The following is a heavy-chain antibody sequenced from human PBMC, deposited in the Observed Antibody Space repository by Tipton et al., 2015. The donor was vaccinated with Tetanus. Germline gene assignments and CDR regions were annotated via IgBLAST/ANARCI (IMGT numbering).Heavy chain of an antibody. CDR2: IFPMYGTA. J-gene: IGHJ4*02. Sequence: QLVQSGAEVKKPGSSVRVSCKTSGGTFRTYAISWVRQAPGQGPEWMGGIFPMYGTANYAPKFQGRVTITADESTGTAYMELSSLSYEDTAVYYCARPDRYCSGGSCYLALDYWGQGTLVTVSS. CDR3: ARPDRYCSGGSCYLALDY. D-gene: IGHD2-15*01. V-gene: IGHV1-69*01. CDR1: GGTFRTYA.